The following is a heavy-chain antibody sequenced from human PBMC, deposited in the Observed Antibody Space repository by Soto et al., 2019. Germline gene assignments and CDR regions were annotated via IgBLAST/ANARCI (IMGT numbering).Heavy chain of an antibody. Sequence: QVQLVQSGAEVKKPGASVKVSCKASGYTFTDYYIHWVREAPGQGLEWMGWINPNNDDRAYAEKFQGRVTVTSDTSISTAYMELFGLTSDDTAVSHCERDGGRGRRFDYWGQGILVTVAP. V-gene: IGHV1-2*02. CDR2: INPNNDDR. D-gene: IGHD2-15*01. CDR3: ERDGGRGRRFDY. J-gene: IGHJ4*02. CDR1: GYTFTDYY.